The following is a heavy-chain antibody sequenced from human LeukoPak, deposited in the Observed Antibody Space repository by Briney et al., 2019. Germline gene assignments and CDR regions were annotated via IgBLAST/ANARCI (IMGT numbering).Heavy chain of an antibody. Sequence: GGSLRLSCAASGFTMSNYGVSWVRQAPGKGLEWVAVISYEGGNKDYSDSVKGRFTISRDNSKSTLYLQLNSLRADDTAVYYCAKDRHRGGYDPDGMDVWGQGTTVTVSS. D-gene: IGHD5-24*01. J-gene: IGHJ6*02. CDR3: AKDRHRGGYDPDGMDV. CDR1: GFTMSNYG. V-gene: IGHV3-30*18. CDR2: ISYEGGNK.